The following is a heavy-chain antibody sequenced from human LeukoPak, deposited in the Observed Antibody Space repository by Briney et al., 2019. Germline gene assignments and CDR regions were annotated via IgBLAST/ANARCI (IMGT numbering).Heavy chain of an antibody. Sequence: GESLKISCKASGYSFTSYWIGWVRQLPGKGLEWMGIIYPGDSDTRYSPSFQGQVTISADKSISTAYLQWSSLKASDTAMYYCARHPGSAYYYYYYMDVWGKGTTVTVSS. J-gene: IGHJ6*03. V-gene: IGHV5-51*01. CDR1: GYSFTSYW. CDR2: IYPGDSDT. CDR3: ARHPGSAYYYYYYMDV. D-gene: IGHD1-14*01.